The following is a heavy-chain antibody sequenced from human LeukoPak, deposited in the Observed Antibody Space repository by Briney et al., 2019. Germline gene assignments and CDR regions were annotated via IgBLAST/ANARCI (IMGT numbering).Heavy chain of an antibody. D-gene: IGHD5-24*01. CDR1: GGSINNGGYY. CDR2: IYYSGSS. Sequence: PSETLSLTCTVSGGSINNGGYYWSWIRQHPGKGLEWIGYIYYSGSSYYNPSLRSRVTISVDTSKNHFSLKLSSVTAADTAVYYCARNRDGFNSFDYWGQGTLVTVSS. V-gene: IGHV4-31*03. J-gene: IGHJ4*02. CDR3: ARNRDGFNSFDY.